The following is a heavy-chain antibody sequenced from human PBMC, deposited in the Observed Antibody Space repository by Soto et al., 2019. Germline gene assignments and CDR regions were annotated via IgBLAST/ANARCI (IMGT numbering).Heavy chain of an antibody. CDR3: TRDYEYRYYYDFEF. V-gene: IGHV3-49*04. CDR1: GFTFVDFA. CDR2: IRGTGYGATT. J-gene: IGHJ4*02. Sequence: RLSCATSGFTFVDFAMNWVRQGPGKGLEWVGLIRGTGYGATTQYAASVQDRFIISRDDSKSIAYLQMNSLKTEDTAVYYCTRDYEYRYYYDFEFLGQGTLVIVS. D-gene: IGHD3-16*01.